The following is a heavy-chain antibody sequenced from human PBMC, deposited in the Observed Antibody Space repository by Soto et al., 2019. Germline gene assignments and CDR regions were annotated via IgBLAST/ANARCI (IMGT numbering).Heavy chain of an antibody. J-gene: IGHJ3*01. CDR1: GFMFSSFV. Sequence: PGGSLRLSCAASGFMFSSFVIHWVRQAPGKGLEWVAVISYDGNYQYYDDSVKGRFTISRDNFGNTVALQMNSLRPEDTAVYYCAKQHSDLVIGALDVWGQGAVVTV. CDR3: AKQHSDLVIGALDV. CDR2: ISYDGNYQ. D-gene: IGHD4-4*01. V-gene: IGHV3-30*18.